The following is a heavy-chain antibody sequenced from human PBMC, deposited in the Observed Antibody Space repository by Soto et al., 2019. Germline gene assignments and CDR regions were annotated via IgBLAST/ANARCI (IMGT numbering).Heavy chain of an antibody. CDR1: GYTFTSYD. D-gene: IGHD2-21*02. J-gene: IGHJ4*02. CDR2: MNANSGNT. CDR3: ATVRMVVTAIPYYFDY. Sequence: ASVKVSCKASGYTFTSYDINWVRQATGQGLEWMGWMNANSGNTGYAQKFQGRVTMTTDTSTSTAYMELRSLRSDDTAVYYCATVRMVVTAIPYYFDYWGQGTLVTVSS. V-gene: IGHV1-8*01.